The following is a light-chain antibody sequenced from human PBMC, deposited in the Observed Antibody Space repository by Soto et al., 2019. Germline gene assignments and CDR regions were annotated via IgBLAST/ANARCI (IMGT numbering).Light chain of an antibody. J-gene: IGLJ2*01. CDR2: GNS. CDR1: RSNIGAGYD. V-gene: IGLV1-40*01. Sequence: QSVLTQPPSVSGAPGQRVTISCTGSRSNIGAGYDVHWYQQLPGTAPKLLIYGNSNRPSGVPDRFSGSKSGTSASLAITGLQAEDEADCYCQSYDSSLSGVVFGGGTKLTVL. CDR3: QSYDSSLSGVV.